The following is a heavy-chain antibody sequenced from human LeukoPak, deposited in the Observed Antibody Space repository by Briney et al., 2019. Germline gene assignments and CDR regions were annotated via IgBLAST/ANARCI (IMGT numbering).Heavy chain of an antibody. Sequence: RGSLRLPCAASGFTFSNYWMTWVRQAPGKGLEWVTNINQDGNEKYYVDSVKGRFTISRDNAKNSLYLQMNNLRADDTAVYYCAREAVPIAALSHWGQGTLVTVSS. D-gene: IGHD6-6*01. V-gene: IGHV3-7*01. J-gene: IGHJ4*02. CDR2: INQDGNEK. CDR3: AREAVPIAALSH. CDR1: GFTFSNYW.